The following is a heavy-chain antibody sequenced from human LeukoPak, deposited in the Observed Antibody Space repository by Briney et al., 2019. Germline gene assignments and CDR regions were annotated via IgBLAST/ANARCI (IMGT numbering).Heavy chain of an antibody. J-gene: IGHJ4*02. CDR3: ASRQDIVLGPDY. Sequence: GGSLRLSCAASGFTFSSYSMNWVRQAPGKRLEWVSSISSSSSYIYYADSVKGRFTISRDNAKNSLYLQMNSLRAEDTAVYYCASRQDIVLGPDYWDQGTLVTVSS. CDR2: ISSSSSYI. CDR1: GFTFSSYS. D-gene: IGHD2-8*01. V-gene: IGHV3-21*01.